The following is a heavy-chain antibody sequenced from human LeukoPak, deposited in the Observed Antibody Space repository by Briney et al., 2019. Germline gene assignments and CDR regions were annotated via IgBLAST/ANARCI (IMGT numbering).Heavy chain of an antibody. J-gene: IGHJ4*02. CDR2: INPNSGGT. V-gene: IGHV1-2*06. Sequence: GASVKVSCKASGYTFTGYYMHWVRQAPGQGLEWMGRINPNSGGTNYAQKFQGRVTITADESTSTAYMELSSLRSEDTAVYYCATGQGEYCTNGVCPRFDYWGQGTLVTVSS. CDR1: GYTFTGYY. CDR3: ATGQGEYCTNGVCPRFDY. D-gene: IGHD2-8*01.